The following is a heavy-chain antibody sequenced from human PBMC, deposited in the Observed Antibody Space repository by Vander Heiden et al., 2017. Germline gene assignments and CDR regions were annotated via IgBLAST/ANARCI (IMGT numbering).Heavy chain of an antibody. J-gene: IGHJ4*02. D-gene: IGHD4-17*01. CDR2: ISSSGTFT. CDR1: GFPFSTYT. Sequence: EVQLVESGGGLFKPGGSLRLSCAASGFPFSTYTMNWVRQAPGKGLEWISLISSSGTFTYHADSVKGRFTISRDNAMNSLYLQMNSLRGDDTAVYYCARLTHGDYDSPFDHWGQGTLVTVSS. CDR3: ARLTHGDYDSPFDH. V-gene: IGHV3-21*01.